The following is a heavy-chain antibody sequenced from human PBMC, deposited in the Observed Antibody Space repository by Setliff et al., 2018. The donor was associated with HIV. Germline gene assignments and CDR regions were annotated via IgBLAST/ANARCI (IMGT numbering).Heavy chain of an antibody. CDR3: AVRTAVTVIVVYYFDY. CDR1: GDSISGNSYY. CDR2: FHHSGST. D-gene: IGHD3-22*01. J-gene: IGHJ4*02. V-gene: IGHV4-39*01. Sequence: PSETLSLTCNVSGDSISGNSYYWGWIRQPPGKGLEWIGSFHHSGSTSYNPSLRSRVTISSDTSKNRFSLRLTSVTAADTAVYYCAVRTAVTVIVVYYFDYWGPGTLVTVSS.